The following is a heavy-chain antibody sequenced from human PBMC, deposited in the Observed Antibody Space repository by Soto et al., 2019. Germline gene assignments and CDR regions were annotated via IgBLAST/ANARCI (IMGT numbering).Heavy chain of an antibody. V-gene: IGHV3-23*01. CDR2: ISGSGGST. Sequence: GGSLRLSCAASGFTFSSYAMSWVRQAPGKGLEWVSAISGSGGSTYYADSVKGRFTISRDNSKNTLYLQMNSLRAEDTAVYYCAKGHSSGWYYYYGMDVWGQGTTVTVSS. J-gene: IGHJ6*02. CDR1: GFTFSSYA. D-gene: IGHD6-19*01. CDR3: AKGHSSGWYYYYGMDV.